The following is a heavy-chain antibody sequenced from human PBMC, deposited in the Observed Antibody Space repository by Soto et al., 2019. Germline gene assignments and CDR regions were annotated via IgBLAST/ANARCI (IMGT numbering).Heavy chain of an antibody. CDR3: ARYVEQWLMTFDY. D-gene: IGHD6-19*01. CDR2: ISHSGST. J-gene: IGHJ4*02. CDR1: GGPISSSHG. Sequence: SETLSLTCAVSGGPISSSHGWSWVRQPPGPGLEWIAEISHSGSTNYKEIYDGGTTNYNPSLKSRVTISVDTSKNQFSLKLSSVTAADTAVYYCARYVEQWLMTFDYWGQGTLVTVS. V-gene: IGHV4-4*02.